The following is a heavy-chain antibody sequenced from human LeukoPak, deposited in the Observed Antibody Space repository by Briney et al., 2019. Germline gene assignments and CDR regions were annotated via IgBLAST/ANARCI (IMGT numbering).Heavy chain of an antibody. Sequence: SETLSLTCNVSGVSIRTSTYYWNWIRQSPRKGLEWIGCVSDSGTTKYNPSLKSRVTISVDTSKNHFSLILMSVTAADTAVYYCARGYYEPFQSWGQGTLVTVSS. V-gene: IGHV4-61*03. CDR2: VSDSGTT. D-gene: IGHD3-22*01. CDR1: GVSIRTSTYY. CDR3: ARGYYEPFQS. J-gene: IGHJ4*02.